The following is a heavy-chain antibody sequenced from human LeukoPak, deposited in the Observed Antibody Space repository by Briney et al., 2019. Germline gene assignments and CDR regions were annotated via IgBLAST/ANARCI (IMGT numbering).Heavy chain of an antibody. Sequence: GGSLRLSCAASGFTFSNYARTWVRQAPGKGPEWVSHISGSGSGTYYAASVKGRFTISRDNSKNALYLQMNSLRAEDTALYYCAKPRGGTYQYYFDYWGQGALVTVSS. CDR2: ISGSGSGT. J-gene: IGHJ4*02. D-gene: IGHD1-26*01. CDR3: AKPRGGTYQYYFDY. V-gene: IGHV3-23*01. CDR1: GFTFSNYA.